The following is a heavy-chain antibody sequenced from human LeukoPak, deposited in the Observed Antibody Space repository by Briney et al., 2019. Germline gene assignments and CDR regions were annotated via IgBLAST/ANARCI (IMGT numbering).Heavy chain of an antibody. Sequence: GGSLRLSCATSGFTFSDAWMNWVRQAPGKGLEWVGRIRSNSDGGTIDYVAPVKGRFTLSRDDSKTTLYLQMNSLRTEDTAVYYCATDFYDSTWGQGTLVTVSS. CDR1: GFTFSDAW. D-gene: IGHD3-22*01. CDR3: ATDFYDST. J-gene: IGHJ5*02. CDR2: IRSNSDGGTI. V-gene: IGHV3-15*07.